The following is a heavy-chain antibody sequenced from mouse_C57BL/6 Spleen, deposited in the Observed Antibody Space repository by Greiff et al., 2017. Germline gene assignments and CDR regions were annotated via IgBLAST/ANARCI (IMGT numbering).Heavy chain of an antibody. V-gene: IGHV2-9-1*01. CDR1: GFSLTSYA. CDR2: IWTGGGT. Sequence: VQLVESGPGLVAPSQSLSITCTVSGFSLTSYAISWVRQPPGKGLEWLGVIWTGGGTNYNSALKSRLSISKDNSKSQVFLKMNSLQTDDTARYYCARGGITTVVAAPYWYFDVWGTGTTVTVSS. J-gene: IGHJ1*03. D-gene: IGHD1-1*01. CDR3: ARGGITTVVAAPYWYFDV.